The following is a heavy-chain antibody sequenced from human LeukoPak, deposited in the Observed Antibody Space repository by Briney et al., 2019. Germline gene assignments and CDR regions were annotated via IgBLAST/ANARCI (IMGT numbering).Heavy chain of an antibody. CDR1: GFTFSSYA. V-gene: IGHV3-23*01. CDR3: AKTTTVISRYCDY. J-gene: IGHJ4*02. D-gene: IGHD4-11*01. CDR2: ISGSGGST. Sequence: GWSLRLSCAASGFTFSSYAMSWVRQAPGTGREGVSAISGSGGSTYYADSVKGRFTISRDNAKNTLYLQMNSLRAEDTAVYYCAKTTTVISRYCDYWGQGTLVTVSS.